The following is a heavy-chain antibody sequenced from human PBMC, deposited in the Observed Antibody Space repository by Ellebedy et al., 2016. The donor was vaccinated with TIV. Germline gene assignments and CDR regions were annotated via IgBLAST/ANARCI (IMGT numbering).Heavy chain of an antibody. CDR3: RQGHYADY. J-gene: IGHJ4*02. CDR1: GFSFNTFF. V-gene: IGHV3-23*01. Sequence: GESLKISXAASGFSFNTFFVSWVRHSPWRGLEWVSTISAGSDTTRFADSVKGRFTISRDNSKNTVYLRMNDLRAEDTAVYYCRQGHYADYWGQGTLVTVSS. CDR2: ISAGSDTT.